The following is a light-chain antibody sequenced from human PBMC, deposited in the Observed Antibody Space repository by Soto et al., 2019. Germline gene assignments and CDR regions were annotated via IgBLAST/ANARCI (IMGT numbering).Light chain of an antibody. J-gene: IGKJ5*01. Sequence: EIVMTQSPATLSVSPGERATLSCRASQSVRINLAWYQQKPGQAPRLLIYGASTRATGIPARFSGSGSGTEFTLTISNLQSEDFAVYYCQQHNNWPPITFGQGTRLEIK. CDR3: QQHNNWPPIT. CDR2: GAS. CDR1: QSVRIN. V-gene: IGKV3-15*01.